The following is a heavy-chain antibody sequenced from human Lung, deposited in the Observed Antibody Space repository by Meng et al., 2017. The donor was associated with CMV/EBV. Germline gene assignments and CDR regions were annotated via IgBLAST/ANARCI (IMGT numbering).Heavy chain of an antibody. Sequence: GINWLRQAPGQGLEWMGWISPYSGNTDYGQKFQGRVTLTTETSTSTAYMEMRSLRSDDTAVYYCARDPDSEGVVVDPPSYSWLDPWGQGTLVTVSS. V-gene: IGHV1-18*01. J-gene: IGHJ5*02. CDR3: ARDPDSEGVVVDPPSYSWLDP. CDR2: ISPYSGNT. D-gene: IGHD1-26*01. CDR1: G.